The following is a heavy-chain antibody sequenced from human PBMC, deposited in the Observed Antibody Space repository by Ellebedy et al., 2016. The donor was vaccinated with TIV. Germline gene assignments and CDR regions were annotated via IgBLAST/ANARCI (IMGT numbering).Heavy chain of an antibody. J-gene: IGHJ4*02. CDR2: INIDGSIT. CDR3: AILDWRIYSDSSPARGY. Sequence: GESLKISCAASGFTFSTYWMHWVRQAPGKGLVWVSRINIDGSITTYADSVTGRFTISRDNAKNTLYLQMDSLRAEDTAVYYCAILDWRIYSDSSPARGYWGQGTLVTVSS. CDR1: GFTFSTYW. D-gene: IGHD6-6*01. V-gene: IGHV3-74*01.